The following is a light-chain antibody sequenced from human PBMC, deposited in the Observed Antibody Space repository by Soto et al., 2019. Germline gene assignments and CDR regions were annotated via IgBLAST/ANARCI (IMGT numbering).Light chain of an antibody. V-gene: IGLV2-8*01. J-gene: IGLJ2*01. CDR1: PSDVGASNY. CDR3: SSSAGTKNMV. Sequence: QLVLTQPPSASGSPGQSVTISCTGTPSDVGASNYVSWYQQHPGKAPKLMISEVSKRPSGVPDRFSGSKSGNTASLTVSGLQAEDEADYYCSSSAGTKNMVFGAGTKLTV. CDR2: EVS.